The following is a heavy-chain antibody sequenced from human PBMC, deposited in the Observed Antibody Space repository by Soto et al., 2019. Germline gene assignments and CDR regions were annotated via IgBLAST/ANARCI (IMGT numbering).Heavy chain of an antibody. D-gene: IGHD1-26*01. V-gene: IGHV3-7*01. CDR2: IKNDGRYK. Sequence: SLRLSCAASGFTFSTSWMSWVRQAPGNGLEWVANIKNDGRYKYYVDSVKGRFTVSRDNAVNSLCLQMDSLRVDDTAVYYCATSSGAPGNDWGQGTLVTLSS. CDR1: GFTFSTSW. J-gene: IGHJ4*02. CDR3: ATSSGAPGND.